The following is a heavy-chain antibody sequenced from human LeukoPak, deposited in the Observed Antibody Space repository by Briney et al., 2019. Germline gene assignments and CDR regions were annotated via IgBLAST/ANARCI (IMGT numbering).Heavy chain of an antibody. D-gene: IGHD6-19*01. J-gene: IGHJ4*02. V-gene: IGHV4-34*01. CDR1: GGSFSGYY. CDR3: ARGLDGSGWEVDY. CDR2: INHSGST. Sequence: SETLSLTCAVYGGSFSGYYWSWIRQPPGKGLEWIGEINHSGSTNYNPSLKSRVTISVDTPKNQFSLKLSSVTAADTAVYYCARGLDGSGWEVDYWGQGTLVTVSS.